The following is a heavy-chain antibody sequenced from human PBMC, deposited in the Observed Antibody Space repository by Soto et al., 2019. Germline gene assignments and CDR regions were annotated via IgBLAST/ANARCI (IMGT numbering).Heavy chain of an antibody. Sequence: KPSETLSLTCTFSGGSISSGYYYWSWIRQPPGKGLEWIGYIYDSGSTYYNPSLKSRVTISVDTSKNQFSLKLSSVTAADTAVYYCARVPERGGYAPMIAFDIWGQGTMVT. V-gene: IGHV4-30-4*01. CDR3: ARVPERGGYAPMIAFDI. CDR2: IYDSGST. D-gene: IGHD2-2*01. J-gene: IGHJ3*02. CDR1: GGSISSGYYY.